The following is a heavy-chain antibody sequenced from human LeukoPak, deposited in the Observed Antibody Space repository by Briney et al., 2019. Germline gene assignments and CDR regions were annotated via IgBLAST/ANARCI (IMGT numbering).Heavy chain of an antibody. D-gene: IGHD2-8*01. CDR2: INHSGST. CDR3: AKNGQSGFSFDP. Sequence: SETLSLTCTVSGGSISSSSYYWGWIRQPPGKGLEWIGEINHSGSTNYNPSLKSRATISADTSKNQFSLKLSSVTAADTAVYYCAKNGQSGFSFDPWGQGTLVTVSS. CDR1: GGSISSSSYY. J-gene: IGHJ5*02. V-gene: IGHV4-39*07.